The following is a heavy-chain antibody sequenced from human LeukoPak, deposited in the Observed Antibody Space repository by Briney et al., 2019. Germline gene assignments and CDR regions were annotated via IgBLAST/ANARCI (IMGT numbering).Heavy chain of an antibody. Sequence: GGSLRLSCAASGFTFSSYWMHWVRQAPGKGLVWVSRINSDGSSTSYADSVKGRFTIPRDNAKNTLYLQMNSLRAEDTAVYYCARDWEGFGVVMDVWGQGTTVTVSS. D-gene: IGHD3-3*01. V-gene: IGHV3-74*01. CDR2: INSDGSST. J-gene: IGHJ6*02. CDR3: ARDWEGFGVVMDV. CDR1: GFTFSSYW.